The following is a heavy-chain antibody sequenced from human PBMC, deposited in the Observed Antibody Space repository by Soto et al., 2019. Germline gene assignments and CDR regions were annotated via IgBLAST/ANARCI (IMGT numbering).Heavy chain of an antibody. J-gene: IGHJ4*02. CDR3: ARGTVHFDY. Sequence: QVQLVESGGGVVQPGRSLRLSCAASGFTFSTYGMHWVRQATGKGLEWVAVIWYAGSNKYYADSVKGRFTISRDNSKNTLYLQMNSLRAEDTAVYYCARGTVHFDYWGQGTLVTVSS. CDR2: IWYAGSNK. D-gene: IGHD4-17*01. V-gene: IGHV3-33*01. CDR1: GFTFSTYG.